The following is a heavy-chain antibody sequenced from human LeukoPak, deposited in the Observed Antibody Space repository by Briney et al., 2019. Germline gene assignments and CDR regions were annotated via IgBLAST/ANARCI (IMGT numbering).Heavy chain of an antibody. Sequence: PSQTLSLTCTVSGGSISRGGYYWRWIRQPRGKGGEGIGYIYHSGSTYYNPSLKSRVTISVDRSKNQFSLKLSSVTAADTAVYYCARPPRPYYYYYMDVWGKGTTVTVSS. CDR1: GGSISRGGYY. V-gene: IGHV4-30-2*01. J-gene: IGHJ6*03. CDR2: IYHSGST. CDR3: ARPPRPYYYYYMDV. D-gene: IGHD6-6*01.